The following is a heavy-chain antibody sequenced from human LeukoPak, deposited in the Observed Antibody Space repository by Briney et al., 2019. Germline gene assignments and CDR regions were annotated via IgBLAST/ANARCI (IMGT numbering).Heavy chain of an antibody. CDR1: GYTFTGYY. D-gene: IGHD2-2*01. CDR2: INPNSGGT. J-gene: IGHJ4*02. Sequence: GASVKVSCKASGYTFTGYYMLWVRQAPGQRVEWMGWINPNSGGTNYAQKFQGRVTMTRDTSISTAYMELSRLRSDDTAVYYCARDLGYCSSTSCYGSDYWGQGTLVTVSS. V-gene: IGHV1-2*02. CDR3: ARDLGYCSSTSCYGSDY.